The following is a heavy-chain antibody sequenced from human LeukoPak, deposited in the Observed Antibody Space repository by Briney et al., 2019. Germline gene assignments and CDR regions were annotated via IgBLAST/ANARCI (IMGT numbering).Heavy chain of an antibody. CDR1: GFTFSSYS. CDR3: ARVDNWNVPIDY. J-gene: IGHJ4*02. Sequence: GGSLRLSCAASGFTFSSYSMNWVRQAPGKGLEGVSSISSSSSYIYYADSVKGGFTISRDNAKNSLHLQMNSLRAEDTAVYYCARVDNWNVPIDYWGQGTLVTVSS. CDR2: ISSSSSYI. D-gene: IGHD1-20*01. V-gene: IGHV3-21*01.